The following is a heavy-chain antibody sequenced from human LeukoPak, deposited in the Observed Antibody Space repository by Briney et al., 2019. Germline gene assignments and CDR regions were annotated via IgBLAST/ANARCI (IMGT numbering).Heavy chain of an antibody. D-gene: IGHD1-26*01. J-gene: IGHJ4*02. CDR3: ARDDKWGFDY. Sequence: GGSLRLSCAASGFTVSSNYMSWVRQAPGKGLEWVSVIYSGGRTYYADSVKGRFTISRDNSKNTLYLQMNSLGAEDTAVYYCARDDKWGFDYWGQGTLVTVSS. CDR2: IYSGGRT. CDR1: GFTVSSNY. V-gene: IGHV3-53*01.